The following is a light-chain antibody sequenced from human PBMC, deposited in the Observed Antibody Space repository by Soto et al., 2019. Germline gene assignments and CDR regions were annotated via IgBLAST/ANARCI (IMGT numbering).Light chain of an antibody. J-gene: IGKJ5*01. CDR1: QGIGSSA. CDR2: DVS. Sequence: AIQLTQSPSSLSASVGDRVTITCRASQGIGSSAFAWYQQKPGKPPNLLIYDVSNLQRGVPTRFSGSGSGTDFTLTISSLQPEDFATYYGQHFDTYPLTFGQGTRLDSK. CDR3: QHFDTYPLT. V-gene: IGKV1-13*02.